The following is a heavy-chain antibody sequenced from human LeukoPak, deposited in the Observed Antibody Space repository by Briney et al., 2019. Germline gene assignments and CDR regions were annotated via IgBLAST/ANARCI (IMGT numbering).Heavy chain of an antibody. J-gene: IGHJ4*02. Sequence: SETLSLTCTVSGGSISSSSYYWGWDRQPPGKGVEWVGSIYYSGTTYYNPSLKSRVTISVDTSKNQFSLKLSSVTAAGTAVYYCARIGYCSSTTCEPTHFDYWGQGTLVTVSS. CDR2: IYYSGTT. D-gene: IGHD2-2*01. CDR1: GGSISSSSYY. V-gene: IGHV4-39*07. CDR3: ARIGYCSSTTCEPTHFDY.